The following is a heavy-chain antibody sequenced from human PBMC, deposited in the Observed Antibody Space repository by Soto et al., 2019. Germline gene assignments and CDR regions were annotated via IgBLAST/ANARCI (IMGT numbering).Heavy chain of an antibody. D-gene: IGHD3-3*01. CDR2: IIPIFGTA. J-gene: IGHJ6*02. CDR1: GGTFSSYA. CDR3: ATEFITIFGVVSGARDYYGMDV. V-gene: IGHV1-69*13. Sequence: GASVKVSCKASGGTFSSYAISWVRQAPGQGLEWMGGIIPIFGTANYAQKFQGRVTITADESTSTAYMELSSLRSEDTAVYYCATEFITIFGVVSGARDYYGMDVWGQGTTVTVSS.